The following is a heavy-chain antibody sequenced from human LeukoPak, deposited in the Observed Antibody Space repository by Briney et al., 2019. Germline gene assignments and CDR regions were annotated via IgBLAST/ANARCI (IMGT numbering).Heavy chain of an antibody. J-gene: IGHJ6*03. CDR3: ARDREYCSGARCFYYYYMDV. D-gene: IGHD2-2*01. CDR2: IYSSGYT. Sequence: SSETLSLTCTVSGDSINTYSYSWSWIRQPAGKGLEWIGRIYSSGYTNYNPSRTTYNPSLKSRVTISVDTSKNQFSLELSSVTAADTAVYYCARDREYCSGARCFYYYYMDVWGKGTTVTVSS. CDR1: GDSINTYSYS. V-gene: IGHV4-61*01.